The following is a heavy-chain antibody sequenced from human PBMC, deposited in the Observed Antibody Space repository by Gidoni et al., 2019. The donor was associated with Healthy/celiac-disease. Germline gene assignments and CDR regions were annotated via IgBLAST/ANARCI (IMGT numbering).Heavy chain of an antibody. J-gene: IGHJ4*02. CDR1: GFSFSDYY. D-gene: IGHD1-26*01. CDR2: ISSRDSAR. CDR3: ASVGATGY. Sequence: VQLVESGGGLVKPGGSLILSCAAFGFSFSDYYMSWIRQAPGKVLEWVSYISSRDSARYYADSVKGRLTISRDNAKSSLYLQMNSLRAEDTAVYYCASVGATGYWGQGTLVTVSS. V-gene: IGHV3-11*01.